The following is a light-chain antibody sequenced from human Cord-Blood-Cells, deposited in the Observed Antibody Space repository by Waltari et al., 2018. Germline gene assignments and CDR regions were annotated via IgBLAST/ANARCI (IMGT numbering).Light chain of an antibody. CDR2: QDS. V-gene: IGLV3-1*01. CDR1: KLGDKY. CDR3: QAWDSSTAV. Sequence: SYELTQPLSVSVSPGQTDSIPCSGDKLGDKYACWYQQKPGQSPVLVIYQDSKRPSGIPERFSGSNSGNTATLTISGTQAMDEADYYCQAWDSSTAVFGGGTKLTVL. J-gene: IGLJ2*01.